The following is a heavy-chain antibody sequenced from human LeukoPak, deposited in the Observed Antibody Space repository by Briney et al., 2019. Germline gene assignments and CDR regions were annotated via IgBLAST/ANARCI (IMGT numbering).Heavy chain of an antibody. CDR1: GDPITSGDYF. CDR3: ARLGDLGMDV. CDR2: IYHTGSS. Sequence: NTSETLSLTCRVTGDPITSGDYFWSWVRQPPRKSLEWVGYIYHTGSSYCNPSLKNRLSLSVDTSKNQFSLNLTSVTVADTARYFCARLGDLGMDVWGQRTTVSVFS. D-gene: IGHD3-16*01. J-gene: IGHJ6*02. V-gene: IGHV4-30-4*01.